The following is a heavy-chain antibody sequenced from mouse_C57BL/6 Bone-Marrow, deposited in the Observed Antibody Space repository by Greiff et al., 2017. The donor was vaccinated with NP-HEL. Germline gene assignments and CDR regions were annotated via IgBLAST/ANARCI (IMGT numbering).Heavy chain of an antibody. J-gene: IGHJ3*01. V-gene: IGHV1-64*01. CDR1: GYTFTSYW. D-gene: IGHD1-1*01. CDR3: ASPLYYGSSPTY. CDR2: IHPNSGST. Sequence: VQLQQPGAELVKPGASVKLSCKASGYTFTSYWMHWVKQRPGQGLEWIGMIHPNSGSTNYNEKFKSKATLTVDKSSSTAYMQLSSLTSEDSAVYYCASPLYYGSSPTYWGQGTLVTVSA.